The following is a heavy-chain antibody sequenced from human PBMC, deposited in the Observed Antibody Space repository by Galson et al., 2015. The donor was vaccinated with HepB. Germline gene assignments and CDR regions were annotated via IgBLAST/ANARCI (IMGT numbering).Heavy chain of an antibody. V-gene: IGHV1-69*06. D-gene: IGHD3-10*01. J-gene: IGHJ4*02. Sequence: SCKASGGSFINYAIDWLRQAPGQGLEWMGGITPIFGTGNGAEKFRGRVTITADKSTNTAYMELSNLRSEDTAVYYCARGYNAGSYYYHYWGQGTLVTVSS. CDR2: ITPIFGTG. CDR3: ARGYNAGSYYYHY. CDR1: GGSFINYA.